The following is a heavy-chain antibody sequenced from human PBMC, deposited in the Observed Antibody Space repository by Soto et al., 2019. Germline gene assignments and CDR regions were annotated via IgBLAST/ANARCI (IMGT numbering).Heavy chain of an antibody. D-gene: IGHD2-21*01. V-gene: IGHV1-3*01. CDR1: GYTVTGYD. CDR3: AREVWDY. J-gene: IGHJ4*02. Sequence: ASVKVSCKASGYTVTGYDIHWVRQAPGQGLEWMGCINAGNGNTKYSQKFQDRVTISRDTSASTAYMELSSLRSEDTAVYYCAREVWDYWGQGTLVTVSS. CDR2: INAGNGNT.